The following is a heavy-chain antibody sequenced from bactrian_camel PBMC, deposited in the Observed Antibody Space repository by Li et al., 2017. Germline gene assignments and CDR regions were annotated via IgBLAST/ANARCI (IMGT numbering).Heavy chain of an antibody. D-gene: IGHD4*01. V-gene: IGHV3S40*01. CDR1: ENTYSRNN. J-gene: IGHJ4*01. CDR3: AAGRTSTLVPARYTY. CDR2: IDTRSGGT. Sequence: QLVESGGGSVLSGQSLTLSCVVSENTYSRNNIGWIRQSAGKEREGLAVIDTRSGGTLYADAVKGRFAISEDKSKFTVFLQMNNLQPEDTAMYYCAAGRTSTLVPARYTYWGQGTQVTVS.